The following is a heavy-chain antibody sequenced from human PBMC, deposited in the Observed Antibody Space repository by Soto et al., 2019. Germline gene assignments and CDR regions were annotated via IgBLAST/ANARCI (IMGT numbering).Heavy chain of an antibody. V-gene: IGHV1-69*13. Sequence: SVKVSCKASGGTFSSYAISWVRQAPGQGLEWMGGIIPIFGTANYAQKFQGRVTITADESTSTAYMELSSLRSEDTAVYYCASENADTAMDCEYWGQGTLVTVSS. J-gene: IGHJ4*02. CDR1: GGTFSSYA. D-gene: IGHD5-18*01. CDR2: IIPIFGTA. CDR3: ASENADTAMDCEY.